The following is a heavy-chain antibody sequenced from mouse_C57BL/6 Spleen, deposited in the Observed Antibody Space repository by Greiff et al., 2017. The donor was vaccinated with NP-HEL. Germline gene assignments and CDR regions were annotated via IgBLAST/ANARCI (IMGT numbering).Heavy chain of an antibody. CDR1: GYTFTDYY. CDR2: INPYNGGT. J-gene: IGHJ2*01. Sequence: EVKLQQSGPVLVKPGASVKMSCKASGYTFTDYYMNWVKQSHGKSLEWIGVINPYNGGTSYNQKFKGKATLTVDKSSSTAYMELNSLTSEDSAVYYCARDSSGYYFDYWGQGTTLTVSS. V-gene: IGHV1-19*01. D-gene: IGHD3-2*02. CDR3: ARDSSGYYFDY.